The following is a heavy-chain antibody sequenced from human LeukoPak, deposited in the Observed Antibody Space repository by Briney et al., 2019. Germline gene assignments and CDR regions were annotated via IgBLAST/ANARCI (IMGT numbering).Heavy chain of an antibody. CDR2: INHSGSA. V-gene: IGHV4-34*01. CDR3: ARVRFLEWLTSNYMDV. Sequence: SETLSLTCAVYGGSFSGYYWSWIRQPPGKGLEWIGEINHSGSATYNPSLKSRVTISVDTSKNQFSLKLSSVTAADTAVCYCARVRFLEWLTSNYMDVWGKGTTVTVSS. CDR1: GGSFSGYY. D-gene: IGHD3-3*01. J-gene: IGHJ6*03.